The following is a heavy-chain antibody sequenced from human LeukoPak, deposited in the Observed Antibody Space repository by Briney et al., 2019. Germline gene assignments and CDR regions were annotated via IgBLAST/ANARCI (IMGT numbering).Heavy chain of an antibody. Sequence: GGSLRHSCAASGFTFSSYAMSWVRQAPGKGLEWVSGINYNSANTYYADSVKGRFTISRDNSKNTLCLQMNSLRADDTAVYNCAKWGGGYYPYYHMDVWGKGTTVTVSS. CDR2: INYNSANT. CDR1: GFTFSSYA. D-gene: IGHD3-16*01. CDR3: AKWGGGYYPYYHMDV. J-gene: IGHJ6*03. V-gene: IGHV3-23*01.